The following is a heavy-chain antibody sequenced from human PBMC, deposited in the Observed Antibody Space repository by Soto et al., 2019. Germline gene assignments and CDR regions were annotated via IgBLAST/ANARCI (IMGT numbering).Heavy chain of an antibody. Sequence: QVQLQQWGAGLLKPSETLSLTCAVYGGSFSGYYWSWIRQPPGKGLEWIGEINHSGSTNYNPSLMCRVTISVDTSKNQFSLKLSSVTAADTAVYYCARGYYDYIWGSYRPLDYWGQGTLVTVSS. CDR1: GGSFSGYY. CDR3: ARGYYDYIWGSYRPLDY. CDR2: INHSGST. V-gene: IGHV4-34*01. D-gene: IGHD3-16*02. J-gene: IGHJ4*02.